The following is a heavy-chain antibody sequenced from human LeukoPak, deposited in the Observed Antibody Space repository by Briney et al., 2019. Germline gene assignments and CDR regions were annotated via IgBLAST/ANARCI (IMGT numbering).Heavy chain of an antibody. V-gene: IGHV3-21*01. Sequence: GGSLRLSCAASGFTFSSYSMNWFRQAPGKGLEWASSISSSSGYIYYADSVKGRFTISRDNAKNSLYLQMNSLRAEDTAVYYCARDGRSSWFGELLYPYDYWGQGTLVTVSS. CDR1: GFTFSSYS. CDR2: ISSSSGYI. CDR3: ARDGRSSWFGELLYPYDY. J-gene: IGHJ4*02. D-gene: IGHD3-10*01.